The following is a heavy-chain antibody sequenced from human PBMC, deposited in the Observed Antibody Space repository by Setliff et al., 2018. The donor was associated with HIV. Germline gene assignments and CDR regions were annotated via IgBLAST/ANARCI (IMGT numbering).Heavy chain of an antibody. CDR3: AGDSGYPPNWFDP. V-gene: IGHV4-61*09. J-gene: IGHJ5*02. CDR2: IFTSGSA. CDR1: GDSISSGRYY. D-gene: IGHD3-22*01. Sequence: SETLSLTCTVSGDSISSGRYYWNWIRQPAGKGLDWIGHIFTSGSAFSSGTANYAPSLETRLTISVDTSTNQFSLKLTSVTAADTAMYFCAGDSGYPPNWFDPWGQGILVTVSS.